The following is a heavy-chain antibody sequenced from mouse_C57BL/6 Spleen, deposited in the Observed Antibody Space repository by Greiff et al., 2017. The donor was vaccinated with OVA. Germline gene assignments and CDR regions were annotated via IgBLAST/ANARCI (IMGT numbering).Heavy chain of an antibody. D-gene: IGHD2-3*01. V-gene: IGHV1-18*01. J-gene: IGHJ2*01. CDR1: GYTFTDYN. CDR2: INPNNGGT. CDR3: ARRSLRRDGYYVGFDY. Sequence: EVQLQQSGPELVKPGASVKIPCKASGYTFTDYNMDWVKQSHGKSLEWIGDINPNNGGTIYNQKFKGKATLTVDKSSSTAYMELRSLTSEDTAVYYCARRSLRRDGYYVGFDYWGQGTTLTVSS.